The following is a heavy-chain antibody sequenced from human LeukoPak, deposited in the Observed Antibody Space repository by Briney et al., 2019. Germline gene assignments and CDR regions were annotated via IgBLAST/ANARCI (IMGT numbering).Heavy chain of an antibody. CDR1: GFRFGTYW. D-gene: IGHD2-15*01. J-gene: IGHJ4*02. Sequence: PGGSLRLSCAASGFRFGTYWMTWVRQVPGKGLEWVANIKQDGSEKYYIDSVKGRFTISRDNAKNSVYLQMNSLRAEDTAVYYCASGRYCIGGSCYPLDYWGQGTLVTVSS. CDR2: IKQDGSEK. CDR3: ASGRYCIGGSCYPLDY. V-gene: IGHV3-7*01.